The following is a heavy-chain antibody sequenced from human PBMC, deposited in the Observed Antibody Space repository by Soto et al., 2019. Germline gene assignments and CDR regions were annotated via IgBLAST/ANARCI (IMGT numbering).Heavy chain of an antibody. CDR1: GYTLTELS. V-gene: IGHV1-24*01. D-gene: IGHD2-2*01. Sequence: ASVKVSCKVSGYTLTELSMHWVRQAPGKGLEWMGGFDPEDGETIYAQKFQGGVTMTEDTSTDTAYMELSSLRSEDTAVYYCATIGKGASLGYCSSTSCQGFDYWGQGTLVTVSS. J-gene: IGHJ4*02. CDR2: FDPEDGET. CDR3: ATIGKGASLGYCSSTSCQGFDY.